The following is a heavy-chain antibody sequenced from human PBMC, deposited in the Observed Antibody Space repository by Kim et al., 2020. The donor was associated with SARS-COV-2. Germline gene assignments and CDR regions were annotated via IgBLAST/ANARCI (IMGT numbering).Heavy chain of an antibody. CDR3: AGDYEYYYYGIDV. V-gene: IGHV1-69*13. CDR2: IIPIFGTA. J-gene: IGHJ6*02. Sequence: SVKVSCKASGGTFSSYAISWVRQAPGQGLEWMGGIIPIFGTANYAQKFQGRVTITADESTSTAYMELSSLRFEDTAVYYCAGDYEYYYYGIDVWGQGTTVTVSS. CDR1: GGTFSSYA. D-gene: IGHD3-16*01.